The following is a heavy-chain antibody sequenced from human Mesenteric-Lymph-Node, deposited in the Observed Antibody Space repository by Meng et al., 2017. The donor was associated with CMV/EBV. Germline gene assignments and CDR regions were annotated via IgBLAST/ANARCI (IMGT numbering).Heavy chain of an antibody. CDR1: GFTFSNYA. Sequence: SGFTFSNYALHWVRQAPGKGLEWVALISFDGGNKYFADSVKGRFTISRDNSNNTLFLQMSSLRTEDTAVYYCARGGRYLGWLLFEFWGQGTLVTVSS. CDR2: ISFDGGNK. D-gene: IGHD3-3*01. CDR3: ARGGRYLGWLLFEF. V-gene: IGHV3-30-3*01. J-gene: IGHJ4*02.